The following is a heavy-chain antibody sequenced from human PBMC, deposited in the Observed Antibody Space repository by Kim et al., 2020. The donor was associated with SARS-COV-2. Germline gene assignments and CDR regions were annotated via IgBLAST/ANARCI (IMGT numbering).Heavy chain of an antibody. V-gene: IGHV4-34*01. CDR2: T. Sequence: THHTPSIKSRVTISVDTSNTQFSLKLTSVTAADTAVYYCVRGPDWAKTGYWGQGTLVTVSS. D-gene: IGHD3-9*01. J-gene: IGHJ4*02. CDR3: VRGPDWAKTGY.